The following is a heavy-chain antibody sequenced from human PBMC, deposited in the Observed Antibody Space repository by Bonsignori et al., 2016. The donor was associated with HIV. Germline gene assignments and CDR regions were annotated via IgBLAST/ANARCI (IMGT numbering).Heavy chain of an antibody. CDR3: ARVPSAVRAVGGRIVAFDI. V-gene: IGHV4-59*01. CDR1: GGSISSYY. CDR2: IYYSGST. D-gene: IGHD6-19*01. Sequence: SETLSLTCTVSGGSISSYYWSWIRQPPGKGLEWIGYIYYSGSTDYNPSLKSRVTISVDTSRNQFSLKLSSVTAADTAVYYCARVPSAVRAVGGRIVAFDIWGQGTMVTVSS. J-gene: IGHJ3*02.